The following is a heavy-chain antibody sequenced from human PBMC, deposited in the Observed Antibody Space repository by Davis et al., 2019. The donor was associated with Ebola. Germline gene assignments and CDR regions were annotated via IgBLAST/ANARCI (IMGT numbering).Heavy chain of an antibody. CDR2: ISGSGGST. CDR3: ARGGTGTTGSWFDP. D-gene: IGHD1-1*01. V-gene: IGHV3-23*01. CDR1: GFTFSSYA. Sequence: PGGSLRLSCAASGFTFSSYAMSWVRQAPGKGLEWVSAISGSGGSTYYADSVKGRFTISRDNSKNTLYLQMNSLRAEDTAVYYCARGGTGTTGSWFDPWGQGTLVTVSS. J-gene: IGHJ5*02.